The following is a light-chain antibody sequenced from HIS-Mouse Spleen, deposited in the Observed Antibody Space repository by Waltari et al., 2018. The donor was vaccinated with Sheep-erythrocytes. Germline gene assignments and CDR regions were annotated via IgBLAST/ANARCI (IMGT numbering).Light chain of an antibody. CDR3: QQYYSYPFT. J-gene: IGKJ3*01. CDR1: QGISSY. CDR2: AAS. V-gene: IGKV1-8*01. Sequence: AIRMTQSPSSFSASTGDRVTITCRASQGISSYLAWYQQKPGQAPKLLIYAASTLQSGVPSSFSGSGSGTDFTLTISFLQSEDFATYYCQQYYSYPFTFGPGTKVDIK.